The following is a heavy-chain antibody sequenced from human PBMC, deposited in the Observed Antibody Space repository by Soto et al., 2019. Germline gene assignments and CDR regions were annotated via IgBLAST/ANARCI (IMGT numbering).Heavy chain of an antibody. CDR3: ARESPGAVVGYYYYRMDV. J-gene: IGHJ6*02. CDR2: VFYSGSI. Sequence: QVQLQESGPGLVKPSETLSLTCNVSGGSISSYYWGWIRQPPGKGLEWIGYVFYSGSINYNPSLKSRVTISVDTSKNQFSLKLSSVTAADTAVYYCARESPGAVVGYYYYRMDVWGQGTTVTVSS. V-gene: IGHV4-59*01. D-gene: IGHD2-15*01. CDR1: GGSISSYY.